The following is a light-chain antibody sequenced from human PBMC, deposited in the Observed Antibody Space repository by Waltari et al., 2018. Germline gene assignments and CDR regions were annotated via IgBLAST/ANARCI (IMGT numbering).Light chain of an antibody. Sequence: QSALTQPASVSGSPGQSLTISCAGTSSVIRSPNYFSWYQQHPGKAPKLMIYDVSKRHSGVSNRFSGSKSGNTASLTISGLQAEDEADYFCSSYTGSSTWVFGTGTEVTVL. V-gene: IGLV2-14*01. CDR1: SSVIRSPNY. J-gene: IGLJ1*01. CDR3: SSYTGSSTWV. CDR2: DVS.